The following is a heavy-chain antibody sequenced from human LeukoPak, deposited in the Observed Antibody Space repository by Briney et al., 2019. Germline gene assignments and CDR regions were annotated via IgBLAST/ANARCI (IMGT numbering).Heavy chain of an antibody. CDR3: ARGLMYYYDSSGYRWFDP. J-gene: IGHJ5*02. V-gene: IGHV4-4*07. CDR1: GGSISSYY. Sequence: SETLSLTCTVSGGSISSYYWSWIRQPAGKGLEWIGRIYTSGSTNYNPSLKSRVTMSVDTSKNQFSLKLSSVTAADTAVYYCARGLMYYYDSSGYRWFDPWGQGTLVTVSS. D-gene: IGHD3-22*01. CDR2: IYTSGST.